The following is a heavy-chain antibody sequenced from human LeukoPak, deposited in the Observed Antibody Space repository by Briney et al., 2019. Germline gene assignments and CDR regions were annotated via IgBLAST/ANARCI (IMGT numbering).Heavy chain of an antibody. CDR2: ISGSGGST. CDR3: GKDRQLDC. Sequence: GGSLRLSCAASGFTLSSYAMSWVRQTPGKGLEWVSVISGSGGSTYYADSVKGRFTISRDNSKNTVYLQMNSLRAEDTAVYYCGKDRQLDCWGQGTLVTVSS. CDR1: GFTLSSYA. D-gene: IGHD1-1*01. V-gene: IGHV3-23*01. J-gene: IGHJ4*02.